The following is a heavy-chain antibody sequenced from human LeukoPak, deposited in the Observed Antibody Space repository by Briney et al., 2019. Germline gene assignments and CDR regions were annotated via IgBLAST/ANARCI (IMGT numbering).Heavy chain of an antibody. D-gene: IGHD3-10*01. CDR1: GFIFNTFW. Sequence: GGFLRLSCAASGFIFNTFWMNWVRLTPGKGLEWVAKINQDGSDMYYVDSVKGRFFVSRDNARNLVYLQMNSLRVDDTAVYYCARDFPGIGRGTFDFWGQGTIIIVSS. CDR2: INQDGSDM. V-gene: IGHV3-7*03. J-gene: IGHJ3*01. CDR3: ARDFPGIGRGTFDF.